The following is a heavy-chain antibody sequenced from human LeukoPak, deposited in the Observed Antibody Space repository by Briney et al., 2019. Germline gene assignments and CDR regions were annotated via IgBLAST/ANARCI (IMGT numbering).Heavy chain of an antibody. Sequence: GGSLRLSCAASGFTFDDYAMHWVRQAPGKGLEWVSLISWDGGSTYYADSVKGRFTISRDNSKNSLYLQMNSLRAEDTALYYCAKDSDILTDDYYMDVWGKGTTVTVSS. J-gene: IGHJ6*03. CDR2: ISWDGGST. D-gene: IGHD3-9*01. CDR1: GFTFDDYA. CDR3: AKDSDILTDDYYMDV. V-gene: IGHV3-43D*03.